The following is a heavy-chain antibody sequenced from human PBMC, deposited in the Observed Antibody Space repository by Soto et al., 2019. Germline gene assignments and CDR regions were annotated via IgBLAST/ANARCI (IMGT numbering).Heavy chain of an antibody. D-gene: IGHD3-9*01. CDR2: INPNSGGT. CDR1: GYTFTGYY. J-gene: IGHJ6*04. Sequence: VASVNVSCKASGYTFTGYYMHWVRQAPGQGLEWMGWINPNSGGTNYAQKFQGRVTMTRDTSISTAYMELSRLRSDDTAVYYCARVFTRLRYFDWPPYQTQYYGMDVWGKGKTVTVSS. V-gene: IGHV1-2*02. CDR3: ARVFTRLRYFDWPPYQTQYYGMDV.